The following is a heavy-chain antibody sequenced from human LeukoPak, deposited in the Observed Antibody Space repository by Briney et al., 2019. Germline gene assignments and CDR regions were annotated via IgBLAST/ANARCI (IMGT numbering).Heavy chain of an antibody. V-gene: IGHV3-30*02. CDR3: AKGPFYDITGLVDY. CDR1: GFTFSSYG. D-gene: IGHD3-9*01. J-gene: IGHJ4*02. CDR2: IRYDGSNK. Sequence: PGGSLRLSCAASGFTFSSYGMHWVRQAPGKGLEWVAFIRYDGSNKYYADSVKGRFTISRDNSKNTLYLQMNSLRAEDTAVYYCAKGPFYDITGLVDYWGQGTLVTVSS.